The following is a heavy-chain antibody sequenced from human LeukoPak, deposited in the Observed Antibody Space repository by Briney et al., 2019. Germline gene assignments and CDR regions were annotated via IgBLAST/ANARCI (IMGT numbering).Heavy chain of an antibody. CDR3: ARGLLTGYYTLPIFDY. D-gene: IGHD3-9*01. J-gene: IGHJ4*02. CDR1: GGSFSGYY. V-gene: IGHV4-34*01. Sequence: PSETLSHTCAVYGGSFSGYYWSWIRQPPGRGLEWIGEINHSGSTNYNPSLKSRVTISVDTSKNQFSLKLSSVTAADTAVYYCARGLLTGYYTLPIFDYWGQGTLVTVSS. CDR2: INHSGST.